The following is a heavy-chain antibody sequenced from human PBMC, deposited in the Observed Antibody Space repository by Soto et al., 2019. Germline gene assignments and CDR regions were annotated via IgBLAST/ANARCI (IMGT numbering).Heavy chain of an antibody. Sequence: GGPNRVSSTAAELNFKSYVMPWVRQATGKGLEWVAVISYDGSNKYYADSVKGRFTISRDNSKNTLYLQMNSLRAEDTAVYYCAKDRYSGIFDYWGQGTLVTVS. CDR2: ISYDGSNK. J-gene: IGHJ4*02. CDR3: AKDRYSGIFDY. CDR1: ELNFKSYV. D-gene: IGHD6-13*01. V-gene: IGHV3-30*18.